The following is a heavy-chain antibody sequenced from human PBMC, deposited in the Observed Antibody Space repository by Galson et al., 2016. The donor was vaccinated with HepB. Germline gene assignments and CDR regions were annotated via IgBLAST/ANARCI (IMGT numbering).Heavy chain of an antibody. D-gene: IGHD3-10*01. CDR1: GGSISTYY. V-gene: IGHV4-59*01. CDR2: IYYSGST. J-gene: IGHJ2*01. Sequence: ETLSLTCAVSGGSISTYYWNWIRQPPGKGLEWIGYIYYSGSTNYNPSLKSRVTLSVDTSKNQFSLKLTSVTAADTAVYYCARDSAGSFDLWGRGTLVTVSS. CDR3: ARDSAGSFDL.